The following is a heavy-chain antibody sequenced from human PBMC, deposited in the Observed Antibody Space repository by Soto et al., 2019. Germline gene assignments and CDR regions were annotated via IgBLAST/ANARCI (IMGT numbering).Heavy chain of an antibody. Sequence: PGESLKISCKGSGYSFTSYWISWVRQMPGKGLEWMGRIDPSDSYTNYSPSFQGHVTISADKSISTAYLQWSSLKASDTAMYYCARLIGSGYDSVHYYGMDVWGQGTTVTVSS. V-gene: IGHV5-10-1*01. CDR3: ARLIGSGYDSVHYYGMDV. CDR2: IDPSDSYT. CDR1: GYSFTSYW. J-gene: IGHJ6*02. D-gene: IGHD5-12*01.